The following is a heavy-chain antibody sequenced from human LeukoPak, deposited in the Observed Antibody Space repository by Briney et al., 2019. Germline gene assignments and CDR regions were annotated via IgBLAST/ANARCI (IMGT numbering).Heavy chain of an antibody. Sequence: QPGGSLMLSCAASGFTFSSYAMHWVRQAPGKGLEYVSAISINGGTTYYANSVKGRFTISRDNSKNTLYLQMGSLRAEDMAVYYCAKGYSSSWYWYFDLWGRGTLVTVSS. CDR3: AKGYSSSWYWYFDL. CDR1: GFTFSSYA. V-gene: IGHV3-64*01. D-gene: IGHD6-13*01. J-gene: IGHJ2*01. CDR2: ISINGGTT.